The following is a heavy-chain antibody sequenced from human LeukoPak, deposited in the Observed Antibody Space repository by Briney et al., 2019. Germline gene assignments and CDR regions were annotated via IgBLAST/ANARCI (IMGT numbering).Heavy chain of an antibody. J-gene: IGHJ4*02. CDR1: GGSISGYY. CDR3: ARSADYDILTGFYYFDY. V-gene: IGHV4-4*07. D-gene: IGHD3-9*01. Sequence: SETLSLTCTVSGGSISGYYWSWIRQPAGKGLEWIGRIYTSGSTNYNPSLKSRVTMSVDTSKNQFSLKLSSVTAADTAVYYCARSADYDILTGFYYFDYWGQGTLVTVSS. CDR2: IYTSGST.